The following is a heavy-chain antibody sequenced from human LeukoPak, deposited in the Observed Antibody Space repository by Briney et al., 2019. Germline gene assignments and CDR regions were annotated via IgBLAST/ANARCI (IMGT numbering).Heavy chain of an antibody. V-gene: IGHV3-7*01. CDR3: ARDQYYYGSGSPKGFDP. J-gene: IGHJ5*02. Sequence: PGGSLRLSCAASGFTFSSYWMSWVRQAPGKGLEWVANIKQDGSEKYYVDSVKGRFTISRGNAKNPLYLQMNSLRAEDTAVYYCARDQYYYGSGSPKGFDPWGQGALVTVSS. CDR1: GFTFSSYW. CDR2: IKQDGSEK. D-gene: IGHD3-10*01.